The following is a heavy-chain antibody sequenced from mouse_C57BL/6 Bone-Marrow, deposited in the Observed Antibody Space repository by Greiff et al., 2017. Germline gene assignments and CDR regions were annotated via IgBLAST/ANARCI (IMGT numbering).Heavy chain of an antibody. CDR3: ALITTAFDV. D-gene: IGHD1-1*01. J-gene: IGHJ1*03. CDR1: GFTITDYY. V-gene: IGHV14-2*01. CDR2: IDPADGVT. Sequence: VQLQQSGAELVKPGASVKLSCTASGFTITDYYMHWVKQRPEQGLAWIGRIDPADGVTTSAPKFQGKATITADPSSHTAYLQLSSRTAEDTAVYYCALITTAFDVWGTGTTVTVSS.